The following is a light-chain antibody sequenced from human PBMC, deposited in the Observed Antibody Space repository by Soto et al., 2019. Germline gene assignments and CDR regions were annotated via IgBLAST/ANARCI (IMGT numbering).Light chain of an antibody. CDR2: AAS. J-gene: IGKJ1*01. V-gene: IGKV3-15*01. CDR1: QSVSSS. Sequence: EILMTQSPATLSVSPGERATLSCRASQSVSSSLAWYQHKPGQAPRLLIYAASTRATGVPARFSGSGSGTEFTLTISSLPSEDFAVYYCQQHNNWPLTFGQGTKVEI. CDR3: QQHNNWPLT.